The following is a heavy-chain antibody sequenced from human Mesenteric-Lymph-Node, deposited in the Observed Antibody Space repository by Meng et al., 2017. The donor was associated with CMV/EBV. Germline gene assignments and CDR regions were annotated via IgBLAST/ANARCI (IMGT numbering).Heavy chain of an antibody. D-gene: IGHD3-10*01. J-gene: IGHJ4*02. CDR2: IYGAGST. CDR3: AREREGSSYGSGSDYDY. CDR1: GVSVSANN. V-gene: IGHV3-53*01. Sequence: GGSLRLSCAASGVSVSANNMNWVRQAPAKGLEWISIIYGAGSTYHADSVQGRFTVSRDISKNTVFLQMNNRRAEDTAVYYCAREREGSSYGSGSDYDYWGQGTLVTVSS.